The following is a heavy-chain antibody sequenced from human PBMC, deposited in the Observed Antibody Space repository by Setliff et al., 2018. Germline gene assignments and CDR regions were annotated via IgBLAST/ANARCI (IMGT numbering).Heavy chain of an antibody. V-gene: IGHV3-15*01. D-gene: IGHD3-22*01. CDR1: GFTFNNAW. J-gene: IGHJ4*02. CDR2: IKSKTDGGTI. CDR3: TTDSMFYFDSSGYHVLDY. Sequence: GGSLRLSCAASGFTFNNAWMTWVRQAPGKGLEWVGRIKSKTDGGTIDYAAPVKGRLTISRDDSKNTLYLQVNSLRSEDTAVYYCTTDSMFYFDSSGYHVLDYWGQGTLVTVSS.